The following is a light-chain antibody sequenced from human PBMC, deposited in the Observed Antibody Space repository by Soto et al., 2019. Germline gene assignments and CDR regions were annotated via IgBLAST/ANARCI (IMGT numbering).Light chain of an antibody. CDR3: QQYDKSLPPVT. Sequence: DIILTQSPAIVSVSPGERATRSCRASRSVSTNLAWYQHKHGQAPRLLIYGASTRVTDIPARFSGSGSGTDFTLTINYLKSEDFGVYYCQQYDKSLPPVTFGGGTKVEI. CDR2: GAS. V-gene: IGKV3-15*01. J-gene: IGKJ4*01. CDR1: RSVSTN.